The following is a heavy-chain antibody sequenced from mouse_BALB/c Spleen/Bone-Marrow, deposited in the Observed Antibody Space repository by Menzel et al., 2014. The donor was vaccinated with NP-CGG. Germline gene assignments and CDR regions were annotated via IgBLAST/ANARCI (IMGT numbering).Heavy chain of an antibody. CDR2: INPSNGRT. Sequence: VKLMESGAELVKPGASVKLSCKASGYTFTSYWMHWVKQRPGQGLEWIGEINPSNGRTNYNEKFKSKATLTVDKSSSTAYMQLSSLTSEDPAVYYCARWAVRRPGYFDVWGAGTTVTVSS. CDR1: GYTFTSYW. D-gene: IGHD2-14*01. J-gene: IGHJ1*01. V-gene: IGHV1S81*02. CDR3: ARWAVRRPGYFDV.